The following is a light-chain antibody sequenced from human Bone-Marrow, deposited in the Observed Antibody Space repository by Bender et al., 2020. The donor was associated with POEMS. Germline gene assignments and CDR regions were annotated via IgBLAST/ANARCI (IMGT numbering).Light chain of an antibody. V-gene: IGLV3-21*02. CDR1: NFGSYS. CDR3: QVWDASSDHYV. J-gene: IGLJ1*01. Sequence: SYVLTQPPSWSVAPGQMARITCGGNNFGSYSVHWYQQKSGQAPVLVVYDDGDRPSGIPERFSGFKSGNTATLTISRVEAGDEADYFCQVWDASSDHYVFGTGTKFTVL. CDR2: DDG.